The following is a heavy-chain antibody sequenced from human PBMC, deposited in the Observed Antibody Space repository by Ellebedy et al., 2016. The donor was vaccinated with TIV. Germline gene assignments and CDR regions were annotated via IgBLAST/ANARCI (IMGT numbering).Heavy chain of an antibody. CDR1: GGSISTYY. D-gene: IGHD4-17*01. CDR2: IYYSGST. J-gene: IGHJ3*02. CDR3: AKRQAYGDYEYAFDI. Sequence: MPSETLSLTCTVSGGSISTYYWSWIRQPPGKGLEWIGYIYYSGSTKYNPSLKSRVTISVDKSKNQFSLKLSSLTAADTAVYYCAKRQAYGDYEYAFDIWGQGTMVTVSS. V-gene: IGHV4-59*12.